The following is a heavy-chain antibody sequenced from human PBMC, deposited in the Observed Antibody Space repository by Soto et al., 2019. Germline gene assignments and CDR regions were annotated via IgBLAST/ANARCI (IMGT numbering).Heavy chain of an antibody. CDR3: ARMATFGSLNWFDP. Sequence: ASVKVSCKASGYSFTNNNVSWVRQATGQGLEWMGWMNPGSGDTGYAQKFQGRVTMTRDISIATAYMELSSLRSDDTAIYYCARMATFGSLNWFDPWGQGTLVTVSS. CDR1: GYSFTNNN. CDR2: MNPGSGDT. J-gene: IGHJ5*02. D-gene: IGHD3-16*01. V-gene: IGHV1-8*01.